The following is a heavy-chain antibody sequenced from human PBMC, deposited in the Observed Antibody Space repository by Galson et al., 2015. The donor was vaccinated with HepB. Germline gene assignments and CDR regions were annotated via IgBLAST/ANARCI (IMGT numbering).Heavy chain of an antibody. CDR1: GFTFSSYA. CDR3: ARDLGGVDGDGLDV. J-gene: IGHJ6*02. Sequence: SLRLSCAASGFTFSSYAMNWVRQAPGKGLEWVSDISHSGGNTHYADSVKGRFTISRDNSKNTLYLQMNSLRDDDTAVYYCARDLGGVDGDGLDVWGQGSAVTVSS. D-gene: IGHD5-24*01. CDR2: ISHSGGNT. V-gene: IGHV3-23*01.